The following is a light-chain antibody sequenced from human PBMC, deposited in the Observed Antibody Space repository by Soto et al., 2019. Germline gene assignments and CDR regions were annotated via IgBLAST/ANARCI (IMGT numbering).Light chain of an antibody. V-gene: IGKV3-20*01. CDR1: QSVSSSH. CDR2: AAS. CDR3: QQHGSSPPYT. Sequence: EIVLTQSPGTLSLSPGERATLSCRASQSVSSSHLAWYQQKPGQAPRLLINAASSRASGIPGRFSGSGAGTDFTLTISRLEPEDFAVYYCQQHGSSPPYTFGQGTKLEI. J-gene: IGKJ2*01.